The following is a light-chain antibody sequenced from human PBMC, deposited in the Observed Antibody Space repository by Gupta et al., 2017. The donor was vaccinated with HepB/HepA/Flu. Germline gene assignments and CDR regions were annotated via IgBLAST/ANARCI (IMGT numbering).Light chain of an antibody. J-gene: IGKJ4*01. Sequence: EIVMTQSPATLSLSPGDRATLSCRASQSVSRNLAWYQQKPGQAPRLLIYGASTRATGIPARFSGSGSGTEFTLTISSLQSEDFAVYYCQQYKNWPPLTFGGGTKVEIK. CDR3: QQYKNWPPLT. CDR1: QSVSRN. V-gene: IGKV3-15*01. CDR2: GAS.